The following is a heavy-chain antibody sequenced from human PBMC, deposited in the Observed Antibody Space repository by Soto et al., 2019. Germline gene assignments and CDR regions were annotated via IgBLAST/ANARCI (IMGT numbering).Heavy chain of an antibody. CDR1: GFTFSSYW. CDR3: VRDEIGLGLDY. CDR2: INGGGSRT. J-gene: IGHJ4*02. Sequence: EVQLVESGGGLVQPGGSLRLSCAASGFTFSSYWMHWVRQPPGKGLVWVSHINGGGSRTSYADSVKGRFTIARDNAKNTLYLQMNRLRAEDTAVYYCVRDEIGLGLDYWGLGTLVIVSS. V-gene: IGHV3-74*01.